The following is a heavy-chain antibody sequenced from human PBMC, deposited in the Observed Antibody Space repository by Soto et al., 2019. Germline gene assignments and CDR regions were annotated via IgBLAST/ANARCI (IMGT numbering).Heavy chain of an antibody. J-gene: IGHJ5*02. V-gene: IGHV1-18*01. CDR1: GYTFTSYG. Sequence: QVQLVQSGAEVKKPGASVKVSCKASGYTFTSYGISWVRQAPGQGLEWMGWISAYNGNTNYAQKLQGRVTMTTDTEKTNQGHDSRGTTTTTPAPPHSKSDGGGRARRSDARSVYSGAGRRGAGGGGELFAPREFDPWGQGTLVTVSS. CDR3: KSDGGGRARRSDARSVYSGAGRRGAGGGGELFAPREFDP. D-gene: IGHD3-16*01. CDR2: ISAYNGNT.